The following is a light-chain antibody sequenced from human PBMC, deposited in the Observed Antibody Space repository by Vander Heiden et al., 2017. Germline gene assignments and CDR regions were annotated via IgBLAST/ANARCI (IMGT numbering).Light chain of an antibody. CDR2: AAS. J-gene: IGKJ2*01. Sequence: DIQMTQSPSSLSASVGDRVTITCRASQSISSYLNWYQQKPGKAPKLLIYAASSLQSEVPSRFSGSGCGTDFTLTISSRQPEDFAAYYCQQNDSNPRYTFGPGTKLEIK. CDR1: QSISSY. V-gene: IGKV1-39*01. CDR3: QQNDSNPRYT.